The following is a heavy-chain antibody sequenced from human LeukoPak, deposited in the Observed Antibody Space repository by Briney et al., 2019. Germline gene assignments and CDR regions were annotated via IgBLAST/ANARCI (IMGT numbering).Heavy chain of an antibody. CDR2: IYYSGST. CDR3: AKNQGYCSGGSCSPHNNWFDP. CDR1: GGSISSYY. V-gene: IGHV4-59*01. D-gene: IGHD2-15*01. Sequence: SETLSLTCTVSGGSISSYYGSWIRQPPGKGLEWIGYIYYSGSTNYNPSLKSRVTISVDTSKNQFSLKLSSVTAADTAVYYCAKNQGYCSGGSCSPHNNWFDPWGQGTLVTVSS. J-gene: IGHJ5*02.